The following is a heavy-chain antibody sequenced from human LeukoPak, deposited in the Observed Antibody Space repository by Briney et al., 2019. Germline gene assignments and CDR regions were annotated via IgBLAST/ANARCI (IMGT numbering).Heavy chain of an antibody. D-gene: IGHD6-13*01. V-gene: IGHV3-53*05. Sequence: GGSLRLSCAASGFTVSSNYMSWVRQAPGKGLEWVSLIYSGGSTYYADSVKGRFTISRDNSKNTLYLQMNSLRAEDTAVYYCAKENRAAAFVFDYWGQGTLVTVSS. J-gene: IGHJ4*02. CDR1: GFTVSSNY. CDR3: AKENRAAAFVFDY. CDR2: IYSGGST.